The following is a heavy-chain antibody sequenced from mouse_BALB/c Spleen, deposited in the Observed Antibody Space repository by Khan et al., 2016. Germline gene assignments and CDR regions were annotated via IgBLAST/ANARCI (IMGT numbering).Heavy chain of an antibody. CDR3: ARYRTPYWYFDV. D-gene: IGHD2-14*01. CDR2: ISYSGST. J-gene: IGHJ1*01. CDR1: GYSITSDYA. Sequence: EVQLVESGPGLVKPSQSLSLTCTVTGYSITSDYAWNWIRQFPGNKLEWMGYISYSGSTSYNPSLKSRISITRDTSKNQFFLQLNSVTTEDTATYYCARYRTPYWYFDVWGAGTTVTVSS. V-gene: IGHV3-2*02.